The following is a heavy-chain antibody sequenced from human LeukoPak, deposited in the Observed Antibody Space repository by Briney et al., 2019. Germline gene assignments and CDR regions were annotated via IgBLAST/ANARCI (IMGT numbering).Heavy chain of an antibody. D-gene: IGHD2-15*01. J-gene: IGHJ4*02. Sequence: PGGSLRLSCAASGFTFSSYAMSWVRQAPGKGLEWVSAMSGGGGSTNYADAVKGRFTISRDNSKNTLYLQMNSLRAEDTAVYYCAKLVGSSGFDFWGQGTLVTVSS. CDR2: MSGGGGST. CDR3: AKLVGSSGFDF. V-gene: IGHV3-23*01. CDR1: GFTFSSYA.